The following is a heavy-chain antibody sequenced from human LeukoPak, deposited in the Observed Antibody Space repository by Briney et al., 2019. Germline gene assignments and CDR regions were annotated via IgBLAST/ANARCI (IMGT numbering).Heavy chain of an antibody. CDR3: ASSFYYYDFTRDY. J-gene: IGHJ4*02. D-gene: IGHD3-22*01. Sequence: PGGSLRLSCAASGFTVSSNYISWVRQVPGKGLEWVSVIYSGGSAYYADSVKGRFTISRDNSKNTLYLQMNSLRAEDTAVYYCASSFYYYDFTRDYWGQGTLVTVSS. CDR2: IYSGGSA. CDR1: GFTVSSNY. V-gene: IGHV3-66*01.